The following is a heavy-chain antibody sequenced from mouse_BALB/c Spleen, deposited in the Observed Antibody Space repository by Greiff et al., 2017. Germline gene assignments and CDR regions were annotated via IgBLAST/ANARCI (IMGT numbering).Heavy chain of an antibody. CDR1: GFTFSDYY. V-gene: IGHV5-4*02. D-gene: IGHD1-1*01. CDR2: ISDGGSYT. CDR3: ARGDYGSSYYAMDY. Sequence: EVKLVESGGGLVKPGGSLKLSCAASGFTFSDYYMYWVRQTPEKRLEWVATISDGGSYTYYPDSVKGRFTISRDNAKNNLYLQMSSLKSEDTAMYYCARGDYGSSYYAMDYWGRGTSVTVSS. J-gene: IGHJ4*01.